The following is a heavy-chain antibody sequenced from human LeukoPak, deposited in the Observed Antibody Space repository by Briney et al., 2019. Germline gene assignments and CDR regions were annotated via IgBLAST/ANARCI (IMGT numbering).Heavy chain of an antibody. CDR1: GGSISSYY. CDR3: ARDRPGEAFDY. V-gene: IGHV4-34*01. CDR2: INHSGST. Sequence: SETLSLTCTVSGGSISSYYWSWIRQPPGKGLEWIGEINHSGSTNYNPSLKSRVTISVDTSKNQFSLKLSSVTAADTAVYYCARDRPGEAFDYWGQGTLVTVSS. D-gene: IGHD4-17*01. J-gene: IGHJ4*02.